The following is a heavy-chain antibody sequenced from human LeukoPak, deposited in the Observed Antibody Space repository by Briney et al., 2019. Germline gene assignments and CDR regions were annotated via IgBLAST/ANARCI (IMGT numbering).Heavy chain of an antibody. D-gene: IGHD3-22*01. CDR1: GFTFSSYG. CDR2: ISGSGGST. CDR3: ASKWVTYYYNSSAYHYPTDVFDI. V-gene: IGHV3-23*01. Sequence: PGGSLRLSCAASGFTFSSYGMSWVRQAPGKGLEWVSAISGSGGSTSYAQKFQGRVTMTRDMSTSTVYMELSSLRSDDTAVYYCASKWVTYYYNSSAYHYPTDVFDIWGQGTMVTVSS. J-gene: IGHJ3*02.